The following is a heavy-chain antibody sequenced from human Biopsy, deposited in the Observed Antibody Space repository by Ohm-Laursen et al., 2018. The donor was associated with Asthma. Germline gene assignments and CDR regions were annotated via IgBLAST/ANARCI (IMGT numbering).Heavy chain of an antibody. V-gene: IGHV4-59*01. Sequence: SETLSLTCTVSGVSIRSYYWTWIRQPPGKGREWIGNIHYSGSTYSNLSLQSRVTISVDTSKKQISLRLSSVIAADTAVYYCAGFCSGGNCPDHWGQGTLVTVSS. J-gene: IGHJ4*02. CDR1: GVSIRSYY. D-gene: IGHD2-15*01. CDR2: IHYSGST. CDR3: AGFCSGGNCPDH.